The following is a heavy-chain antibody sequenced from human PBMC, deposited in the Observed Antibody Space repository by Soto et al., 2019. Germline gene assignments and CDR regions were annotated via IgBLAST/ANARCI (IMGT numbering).Heavy chain of an antibody. CDR2: ISGSGGST. D-gene: IGHD3-22*01. Sequence: PGGSLRLSCAASGFTFSSYTMSLVRQAPGKGLEWVSAISGSGGSTYYADSVKGRFTISRDNSKNTLYLQMNSLRAEDTAVYYCAKVGEYYYDSSGYYDYWGQGTLVTVSS. CDR1: GFTFSSYT. V-gene: IGHV3-23*01. J-gene: IGHJ4*02. CDR3: AKVGEYYYDSSGYYDY.